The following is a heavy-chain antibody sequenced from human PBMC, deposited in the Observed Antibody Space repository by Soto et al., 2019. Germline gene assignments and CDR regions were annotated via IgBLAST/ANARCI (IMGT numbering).Heavy chain of an antibody. D-gene: IGHD6-25*01. V-gene: IGHV4-59*01. CDR2: IYYSGTT. Sequence: SETLSLTCTVSGGSISIYYWTWIRQSPGKGLEWIGYIYYSGTTYYNPSLKSRVTISVDTSKNQFSLKLSSVTAADTAVYYCARPHGGSSGWDNWFDPWGQGTLVTVSS. J-gene: IGHJ5*02. CDR3: ARPHGGSSGWDNWFDP. CDR1: GGSISIYY.